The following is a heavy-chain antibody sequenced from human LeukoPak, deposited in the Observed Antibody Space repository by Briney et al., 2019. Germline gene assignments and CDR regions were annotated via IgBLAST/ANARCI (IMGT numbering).Heavy chain of an antibody. CDR1: GYTFTSYG. V-gene: IGHV1-18*01. J-gene: IGHJ3*02. Sequence: VSVKVSCKASGYTFTSYGISWVRQAPGQGLEWMGWISAYNGNTNYAQKLQGRVTMTTDTSTSTAYMELRSLRSDDTAVYYCARGFGLYPAQWELLDAFDIWGQGTMVTVSS. D-gene: IGHD1-26*01. CDR3: ARGFGLYPAQWELLDAFDI. CDR2: ISAYNGNT.